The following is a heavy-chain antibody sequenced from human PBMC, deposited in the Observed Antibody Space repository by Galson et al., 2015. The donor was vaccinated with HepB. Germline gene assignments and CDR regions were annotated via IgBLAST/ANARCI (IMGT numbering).Heavy chain of an antibody. J-gene: IGHJ4*02. CDR1: GGTFGSYA. CDR2: IIPILGIA. Sequence: SVKVSCKASGGTFGSYAISWVRQAPGQGLEWMGRIIPILGIANYAQKFQGRVTITADKSTSTAYMELSSLRSEDTAVYYCARFGYSGYEYDYWGQGTLVTVSS. V-gene: IGHV1-69*04. CDR3: ARFGYSGYEYDY. D-gene: IGHD5-12*01.